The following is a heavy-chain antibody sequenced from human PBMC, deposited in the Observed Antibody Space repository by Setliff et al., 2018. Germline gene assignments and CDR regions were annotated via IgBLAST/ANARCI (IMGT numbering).Heavy chain of an antibody. CDR2: ISYDGINK. Sequence: GGSLRLSCAASGFTFSTYAMHWVRQAPGKGLEWLAVISYDGINKYYADSVRGRFTISRDNSKNTLFLQMNSLRTDDTAVYYCAREPFPYYFDYWGQGTLVTVSS. J-gene: IGHJ4*02. CDR1: GFTFSTYA. V-gene: IGHV3-30*01. CDR3: AREPFPYYFDY.